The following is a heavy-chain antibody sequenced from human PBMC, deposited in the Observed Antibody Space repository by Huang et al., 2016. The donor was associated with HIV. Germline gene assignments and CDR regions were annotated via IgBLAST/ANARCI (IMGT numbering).Heavy chain of an antibody. D-gene: IGHD1-7*01. Sequence: VESGGRLVQPGGSIRLSCVGSTFSFGAYWMSWVRQTPGKGLEWLANIKQDESEKYYVESVKGRFNISRDNAKKILFLQMDNVRVEDTATYYCATKTGAMDIWGQGTAVTVS. CDR3: ATKTGAMDI. CDR2: IKQDESEK. CDR1: TFSFGAYW. J-gene: IGHJ6*02. V-gene: IGHV3-7*01.